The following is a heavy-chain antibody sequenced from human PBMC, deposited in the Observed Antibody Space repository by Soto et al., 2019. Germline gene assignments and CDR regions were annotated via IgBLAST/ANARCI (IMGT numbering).Heavy chain of an antibody. J-gene: IGHJ5*01. CDR3: ARGRYCLTGRCFPNWFDS. CDR1: GDSISTVDYF. D-gene: IGHD2-15*01. Sequence: SETLSLTXSVSGDSISTVDYFWAWIRQPPGQALEYIGYIYKSATTYYNPSFESRVAISLDTSKSQFSLNVTSVTAADTAVYFCARGRYCLTGRCFPNWFDSWGQGTLVTVSS. V-gene: IGHV4-30-4*01. CDR2: IYKSATT.